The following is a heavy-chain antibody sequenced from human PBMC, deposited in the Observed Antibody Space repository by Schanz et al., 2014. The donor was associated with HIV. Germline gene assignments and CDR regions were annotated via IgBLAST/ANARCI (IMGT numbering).Heavy chain of an antibody. CDR2: IYTTGDT. V-gene: IGHV3-13*01. CDR1: GFTFSSYD. D-gene: IGHD3-10*01. J-gene: IGHJ6*02. Sequence: EVQLVESGGGLVQPGGSLRLSCAASGFTFSSYDMHWFRQGRGKGLEWVSTIYTTGDTYYQASVEGRFTISRDNANNSLYLQMNSLRAEDTAVYYCAKGSSLWSFYYDMDVWGQGTTVTVSS. CDR3: AKGSSLWSFYYDMDV.